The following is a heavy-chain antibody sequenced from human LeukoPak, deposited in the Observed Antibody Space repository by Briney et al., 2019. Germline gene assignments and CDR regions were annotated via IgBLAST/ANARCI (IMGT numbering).Heavy chain of an antibody. CDR1: GGSISSYY. V-gene: IGHV4-59*01. CDR2: IYSSGST. D-gene: IGHD1-14*01. J-gene: IGHJ5*02. Sequence: ASETLSLTCTVSGGSISSYYWSWIRQPPGKGLEWIGYIYSSGSTNYNPSLKSRVTIFVDTSKNQFSLKLSSVTAADTAVYYCARAGGLIDPWGQGTLVTVSS. CDR3: ARAGGLIDP.